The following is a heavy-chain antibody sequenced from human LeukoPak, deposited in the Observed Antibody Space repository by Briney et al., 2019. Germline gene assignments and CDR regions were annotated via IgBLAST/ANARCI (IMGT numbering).Heavy chain of an antibody. V-gene: IGHV3-23*01. CDR1: GFTFSNYA. D-gene: IGHD2-21*02. CDR2: ISGTSGTI. CDR3: AKRLGDPRAFDY. Sequence: GRSLRLSCAASGFTFSNYAMSWVRQAPGKGLEWVSGISGTSGTINNAAPVKGRFTIFRDNSKNTLYLQMNSLRVDDMAVYYCAKRLGDPRAFDYWGQGTLVTVSS. J-gene: IGHJ4*02.